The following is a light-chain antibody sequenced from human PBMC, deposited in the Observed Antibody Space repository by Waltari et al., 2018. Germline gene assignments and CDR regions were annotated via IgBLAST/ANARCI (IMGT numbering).Light chain of an antibody. CDR1: GGRIASTF. Sequence: TQPHSVSGSPGETGIISCTGSGGRIASTFVQWYQQRPGRAPAAVIYENNQRPSGVPDRFSGSIDGSSNSASLTISGLQSEDEADYYCQSYDHAFPVVFGGGTKLTVL. V-gene: IGLV6-57*02. CDR3: QSYDHAFPVV. J-gene: IGLJ3*02. CDR2: ENN.